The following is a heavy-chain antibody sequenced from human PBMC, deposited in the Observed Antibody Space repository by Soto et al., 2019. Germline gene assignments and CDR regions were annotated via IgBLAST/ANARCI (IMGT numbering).Heavy chain of an antibody. Sequence: QVQLQESGPGLVKPSGTLSLTCAVSGGSISSSNWWSWVRQPPGRGLEWIGEMYHSGSTHRNPSPKSRVTISVDKSKDQCSLKLSSVTAADTAVYYCARAHCSGGSCYSVQHWVAPWGQGTLVTVSS. D-gene: IGHD2-15*01. V-gene: IGHV4-4*02. CDR1: GGSISSSNW. J-gene: IGHJ5*02. CDR3: ARAHCSGGSCYSVQHWVAP. CDR2: MYHSGST.